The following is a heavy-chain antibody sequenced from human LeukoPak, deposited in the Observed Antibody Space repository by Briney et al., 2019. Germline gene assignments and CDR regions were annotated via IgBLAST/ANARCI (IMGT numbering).Heavy chain of an antibody. Sequence: ASVKVSCKASGYTFTSYYMHWVRQAPGQGLEWMGIINPSGGSTSYAQKFQGRVTMTRDTSTSTAYMELSSLRSEDTAVYYCARTRQYCGGDCFAYPFDYWGQGTLVTVSS. J-gene: IGHJ4*02. CDR1: GYTFTSYY. CDR2: INPSGGST. D-gene: IGHD2-21*02. CDR3: ARTRQYCGGDCFAYPFDY. V-gene: IGHV1-46*01.